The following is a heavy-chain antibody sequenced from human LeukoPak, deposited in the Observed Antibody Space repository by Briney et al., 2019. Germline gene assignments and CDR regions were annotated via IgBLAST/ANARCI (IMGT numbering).Heavy chain of an antibody. Sequence: GRSLRLSCAASGFTVSSNYMSWVRQAPGKGLEWVSVIYSGGSTYYADSVKGRFTISRDNSKNTLYLQMNSLRAEDTAVYYCARERGSQGYFGYWGQGTLVTVSS. CDR2: IYSGGST. CDR1: GFTVSSNY. CDR3: ARERGSQGYFGY. J-gene: IGHJ4*02. D-gene: IGHD1-26*01. V-gene: IGHV3-66*02.